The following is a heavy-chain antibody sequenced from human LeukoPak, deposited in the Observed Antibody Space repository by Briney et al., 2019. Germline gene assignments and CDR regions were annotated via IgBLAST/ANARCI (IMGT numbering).Heavy chain of an antibody. J-gene: IGHJ4*02. D-gene: IGHD1-26*01. CDR2: ISGSSNFM. V-gene: IGHV3-21*01. Sequence: GGSLRLSCAASGFTFSSYSMNWVRQAPGKGLEWVSSISGSSNFMYYADSVKGRFTISRDNAKNSLYLRMNSLRAEDTAVYYCARGGSGTYFFDYWGQGALVTVSS. CDR3: ARGGSGTYFFDY. CDR1: GFTFSSYS.